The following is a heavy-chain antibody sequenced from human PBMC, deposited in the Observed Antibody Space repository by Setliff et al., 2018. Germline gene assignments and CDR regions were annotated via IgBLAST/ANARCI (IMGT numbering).Heavy chain of an antibody. CDR3: ARDNTIVGATDY. CDR2: LHTSGTT. J-gene: IGHJ4*02. CDR1: GGSITSGSYY. Sequence: PSETLSLTCAVSGGSITSGSYYWSWIRQPAGEGLEWIGRLHTSGTTVYNPSLKGHVTISADTSTNHFSLKLTSVTAADTAVYYCARDNTIVGATDYWGQGALVTVSS. D-gene: IGHD1-26*01. V-gene: IGHV4-61*02.